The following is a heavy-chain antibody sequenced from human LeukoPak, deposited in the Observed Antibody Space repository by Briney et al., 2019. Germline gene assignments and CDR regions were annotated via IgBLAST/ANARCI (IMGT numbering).Heavy chain of an antibody. V-gene: IGHV3-53*05. CDR2: LYSGGNT. J-gene: IGHJ4*02. CDR1: GLTVSSSY. CDR3: ARDEYYFDY. Sequence: GGSLRLSCAASGLTVSSSYMSWVRQAPGKGLEWVSVLYSGGNTYYADSVKGRFTISRDNSKDTLYLQMNSLRAEDTAVYYCARDEYYFDYWGQGTLVTVSS.